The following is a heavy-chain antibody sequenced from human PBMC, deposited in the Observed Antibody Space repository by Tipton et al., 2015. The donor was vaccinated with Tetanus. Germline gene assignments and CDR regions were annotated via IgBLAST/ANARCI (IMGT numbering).Heavy chain of an antibody. CDR1: GGSISSYY. CDR2: IYTSGST. V-gene: IGHV4-4*07. D-gene: IGHD2-21*01. CDR3: ARHVVQGAPRWFDP. Sequence: TLSLTCTVSGGSISSYYWSWIRQPAGKGLEWIGRIYTSGSTNYNPSLKSRVTISVDTSKNQFSLKVRSVTAADTAVYACARHVVQGAPRWFDPWGQGTQVTVSS. J-gene: IGHJ5*02.